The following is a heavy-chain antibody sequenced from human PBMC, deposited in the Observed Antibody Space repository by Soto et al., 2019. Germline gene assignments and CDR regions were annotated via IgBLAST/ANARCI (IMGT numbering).Heavy chain of an antibody. CDR3: AREGGSETLQPSYNWFDT. V-gene: IGHV1-2*02. CDR2: INANNGGA. Sequence: SVKVSCKASGYTFTDYHIHWVRQAPGQGLEFMGWINANNGGAGSAQQFQGRVTVTRDTSITTVYMELSNLRSDDTAVYYCAREGGSETLQPSYNWFDTWGQGTLVTVSS. J-gene: IGHJ5*02. D-gene: IGHD6-25*01. CDR1: GYTFTDYH.